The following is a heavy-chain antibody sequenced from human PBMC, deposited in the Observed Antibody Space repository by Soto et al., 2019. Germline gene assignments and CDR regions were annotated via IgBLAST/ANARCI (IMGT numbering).Heavy chain of an antibody. CDR2: VYSSGGT. J-gene: IGHJ5*02. CDR1: GGSMSSYY. V-gene: IGHV4-4*07. Sequence: QVHLQQSGPGLVNPSETLSLTCTVSGGSMSSYYWTWIRQPAGKGLEWIGRVYSSGGTHYNPSLNNRVTISLDTSKNQFALRLLSVTDADTAVYYCERGQRFSDWFDPWGQGTLGTVSS. CDR3: ERGQRFSDWFDP. D-gene: IGHD3-3*01.